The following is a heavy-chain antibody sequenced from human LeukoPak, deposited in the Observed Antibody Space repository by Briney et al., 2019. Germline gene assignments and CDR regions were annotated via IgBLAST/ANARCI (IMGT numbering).Heavy chain of an antibody. CDR3: ARATPNYYDSSGYST. CDR2: IYYSGST. CDR1: GGSISSGGYY. Sequence: SETLSLTCTVSGGSISSGGYYWSWIRQHPGKGLEWIGYIYYSGSTYYNPSLKSRVTISVDTSKNQFSLKLSPVTAADTAVYYCARATPNYYDSSGYSTWGQGTLVTVSS. V-gene: IGHV4-31*03. D-gene: IGHD3-22*01. J-gene: IGHJ5*02.